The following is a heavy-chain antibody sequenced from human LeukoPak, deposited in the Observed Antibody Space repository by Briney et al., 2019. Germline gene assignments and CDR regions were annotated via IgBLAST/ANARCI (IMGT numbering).Heavy chain of an antibody. CDR3: ARGGPFNYYDSMTVDX. J-gene: IGHJ4*01. D-gene: IGHD3-22*01. V-gene: IGHV1-24*01. Sequence: ASLKVSCKVSGYTLTELSMHWVRQAPGKGLEWMGGFDLEDGEAIYAQKFQGRVTMTEDTSTDTAYMELSRLRSDDTAVYYCARGGPFNYYDSMTVDXWGXXTLXTV. CDR2: FDLEDGEA. CDR1: GYTLTELS.